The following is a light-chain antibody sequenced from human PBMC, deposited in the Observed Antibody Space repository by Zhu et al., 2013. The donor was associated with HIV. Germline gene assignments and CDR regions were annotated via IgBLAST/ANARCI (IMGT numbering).Light chain of an antibody. Sequence: DILLTQSPSTLSSSVGDSVTITCRASQTASRWLAWYQQKPGEAPKLLISKASTLRSGVPPRFSGSGSGTEFTLTISGLQPDDFATYFCQQYHAYPYTFGQGTQLEIK. CDR2: KAS. J-gene: IGKJ2*01. V-gene: IGKV1-5*03. CDR1: QTASRW. CDR3: QQYHAYPYT.